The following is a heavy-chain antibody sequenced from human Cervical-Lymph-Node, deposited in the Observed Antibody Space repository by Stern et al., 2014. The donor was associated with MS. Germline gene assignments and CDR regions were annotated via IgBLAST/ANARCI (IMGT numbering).Heavy chain of an antibody. J-gene: IGHJ5*02. CDR3: ARGAGDNWFDP. V-gene: IGHV1-69*06. CDR2: IIPFVGTA. CDR1: GG. Sequence: VQLVESGADVKKPGSSLRVSCKASGGISWLRQAPGQGLEWMGGIIPFVGTANYAQNFPGRITIIADTSTKTTYKEMKSLRLDDTAVNYCARGAGDNWFDPWGQGTLVSVSS. D-gene: IGHD3-10*01.